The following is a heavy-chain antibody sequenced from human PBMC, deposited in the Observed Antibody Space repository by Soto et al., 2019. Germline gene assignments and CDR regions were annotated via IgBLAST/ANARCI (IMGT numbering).Heavy chain of an antibody. CDR1: GYTLTELS. CDR2: FDPEDGET. D-gene: IGHD3-10*01. CDR3: ATAYGPSGYYGMDV. Sequence: ASVKVSCKVSGYTLTELSMHWVRQAPGKGLEWMGGFDPEDGETIYAQKFQGRVTMTEDTSTDTTYMELSSLRSEDTAVYYCATAYGPSGYYGMDVWGQGTTVTVSS. J-gene: IGHJ6*02. V-gene: IGHV1-24*01.